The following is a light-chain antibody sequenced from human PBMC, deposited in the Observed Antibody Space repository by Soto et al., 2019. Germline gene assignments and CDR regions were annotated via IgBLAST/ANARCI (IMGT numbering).Light chain of an antibody. V-gene: IGKV1-5*01. CDR2: DAS. CDR3: QQYNSYSRT. J-gene: IGKJ1*01. CDR1: QNIGTS. Sequence: DIQMTQSPSTLSASVGDRVTITCRASQNIGTSLAWYQQKPGTAPKLLIYDASGLESGVPSRFSGSGSGTEFTLTITSLQPDDFATYYCQQYNSYSRTFGQGTKVDIK.